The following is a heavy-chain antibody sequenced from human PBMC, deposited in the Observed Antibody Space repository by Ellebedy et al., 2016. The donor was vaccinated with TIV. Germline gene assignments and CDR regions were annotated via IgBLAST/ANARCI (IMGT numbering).Heavy chain of an antibody. CDR3: VRASNYALDS. CDR1: SFTFSSYS. J-gene: IGHJ4*02. CDR2: ISSRSTTM. D-gene: IGHD4-11*01. Sequence: LSLTCAASSFTFSSYSMNWVRQAPGKGLEWVSCISSRSTTMYYTDSVTGRFTISRDNAKNSLYLQMNSLRVEDTAVYFCVRASNYALDSWGQGTLVTVSS. V-gene: IGHV3-48*04.